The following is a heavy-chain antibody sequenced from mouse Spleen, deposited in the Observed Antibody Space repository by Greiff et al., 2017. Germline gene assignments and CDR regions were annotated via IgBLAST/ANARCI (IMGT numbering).Heavy chain of an antibody. Sequence: QVQLQQSGPELVKPGASVRISCKASGYTFTSYYIHWVKQRPGQGLEWIGWIYPGNVNTKYNEKFKGKATLTADKSSSTAYMQLSSLTSEDSAVYFCARDGWDWYFDVWGAGTTVTVSS. V-gene: IGHV1S56*01. J-gene: IGHJ1*01. CDR1: GYTFTSYY. D-gene: IGHD1-1*01. CDR3: ARDGWDWYFDV. CDR2: IYPGNVNT.